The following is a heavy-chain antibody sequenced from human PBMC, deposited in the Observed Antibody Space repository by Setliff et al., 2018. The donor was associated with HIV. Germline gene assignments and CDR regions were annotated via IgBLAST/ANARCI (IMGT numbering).Heavy chain of an antibody. Sequence: GGSLRLSCAASGFTFSDHYMNWVRQAPGKGLEWVSYISKSGDYSNYADSVRGRFTISRDNAKNSLYLQMSSLRAEDTAVYYCAKSFNSGPTNWNIDVWGTGTTVTVSS. D-gene: IGHD1-20*01. CDR2: ISKSGDYS. J-gene: IGHJ6*03. V-gene: IGHV3-11*03. CDR1: GFTFSDHY. CDR3: AKSFNSGPTNWNIDV.